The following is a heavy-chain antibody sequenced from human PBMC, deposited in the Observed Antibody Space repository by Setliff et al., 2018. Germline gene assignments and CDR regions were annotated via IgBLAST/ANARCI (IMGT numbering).Heavy chain of an antibody. CDR2: IYTSWST. D-gene: IGHD3-3*01. J-gene: IGHJ6*03. CDR1: GDPMSSRRYY. CDR3: ARMSGFQYMDV. V-gene: IGHV4-61*09. Sequence: TLSLTCTVSGDPMSSRRYYWAWIRQPAGKGLEWIGQIYTSWSTNYNPSLKSRVTIPLDTSNNQFSLSLSSVTAADTAVYYCARMSGFQYMDVWGKGTKVTVSS.